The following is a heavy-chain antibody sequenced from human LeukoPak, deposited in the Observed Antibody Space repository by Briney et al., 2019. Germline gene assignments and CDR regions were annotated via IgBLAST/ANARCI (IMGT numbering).Heavy chain of an antibody. V-gene: IGHV3-64D*06. Sequence: PRGSLRLSCSASGFDFSDFAMHWVRQAPGKGLEYVSAISGNGGSTYHADSVKGRFTISRDNPKNTLYFQMSSLRPDDTAVYYCVKDLQYQEGPSRGQGFLVTVSS. D-gene: IGHD2-2*01. CDR1: GFDFSDFA. CDR3: VKDLQYQEGPS. J-gene: IGHJ4*02. CDR2: ISGNGGST.